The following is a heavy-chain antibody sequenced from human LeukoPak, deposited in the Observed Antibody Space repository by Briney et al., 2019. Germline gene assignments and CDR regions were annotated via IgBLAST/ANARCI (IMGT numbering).Heavy chain of an antibody. CDR3: ARAYSSSSWGSYYYYYMDV. CDR2: IIPIFGTA. J-gene: IGHJ6*03. V-gene: IGHV1-69*06. CDR1: GGTFSSYA. D-gene: IGHD6-6*01. Sequence: SVKVSCKASGGTFSSYAISWVRQAPGQGLEWMGGIIPIFGTANYAQKFQGRVTITADKSTSTAYMELSSLRSEDTAVYYCARAYSSSSWGSYYYYYMDVWGKGTTVTVSS.